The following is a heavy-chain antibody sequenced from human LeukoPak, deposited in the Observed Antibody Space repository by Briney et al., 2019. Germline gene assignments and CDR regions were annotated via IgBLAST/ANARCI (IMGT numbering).Heavy chain of an antibody. CDR1: GGSISSYH. CDR2: IHYSGST. CDR3: ARHGVENGVDV. D-gene: IGHD3-16*01. J-gene: IGHJ6*02. Sequence: SETLSLTCTVSGGSISSYHWIWIRQPPGKGLEWIGYIHYSGSTNYNPSLKSRVATSVDTSKKQFSLNLSSVTAADTAVYYCARHGVENGVDVWGQGTTVTVSS. V-gene: IGHV4-59*08.